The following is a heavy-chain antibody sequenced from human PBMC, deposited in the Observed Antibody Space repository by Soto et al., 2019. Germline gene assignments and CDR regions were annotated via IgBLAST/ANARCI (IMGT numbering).Heavy chain of an antibody. CDR2: IYHSGST. CDR1: CGSISSGGYS. Sequence: SETLSLTCAVSCGSISSGGYSWSWIRQPPGKGLEWIGYIYHSGSTYYNPSLKSRVTISVDRSKNQFSLKLSSVTAADTAVYYCARAHGSGWGPFDIWGQGTMVT. D-gene: IGHD3-10*01. J-gene: IGHJ3*02. V-gene: IGHV4-30-2*01. CDR3: ARAHGSGWGPFDI.